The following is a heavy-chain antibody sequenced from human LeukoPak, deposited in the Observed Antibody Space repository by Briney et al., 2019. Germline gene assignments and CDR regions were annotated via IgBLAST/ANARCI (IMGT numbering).Heavy chain of an antibody. J-gene: IGHJ4*02. CDR1: GFIFTSYS. D-gene: IGHD7-27*01. Sequence: GGDLRLSGAGYGFIFTSYSMDWVRQGQGKGLEWVAYLSSPSTNIYYVVSVKGRFTICTDNAKNSLYLQMNRLRDQAPAEYYCARESYWGSSGKGFDCWGQGTLVTVSS. V-gene: IGHV3-48*02. CDR3: ARESYWGSSGKGFDC. CDR2: LSSPSTNI.